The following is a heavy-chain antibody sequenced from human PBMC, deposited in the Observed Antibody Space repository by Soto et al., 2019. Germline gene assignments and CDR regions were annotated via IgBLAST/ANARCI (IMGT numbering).Heavy chain of an antibody. CDR2: INAGNGDP. J-gene: IGHJ5*02. Sequence: QVPLVQSGAEVKKPGASVKVSCKASGITFSSYAMHWVRQAPGQRLEWMGRINAGNGDPRYSQIFQGSVTLTRDTSASTVYLDLSSLRSEDTSIYYCARAISGYVTWGQGTLVTVSS. V-gene: IGHV1-3*01. CDR3: ARAISGYVT. D-gene: IGHD5-12*01. CDR1: GITFSSYA.